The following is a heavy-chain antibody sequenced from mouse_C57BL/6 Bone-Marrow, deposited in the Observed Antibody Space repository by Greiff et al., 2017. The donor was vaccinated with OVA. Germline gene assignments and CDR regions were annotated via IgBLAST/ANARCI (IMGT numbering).Heavy chain of an antibody. Sequence: EVNVVESGGGLVQPGGSLKLSCAASGFTFSDFYMYWIRQTPEKRLEWIAYISNGGGSTYYPDTVKGRFTISRDNAKNTLYLQMSRLKSEDTAMYYCARLDDMEYWGQGTSVTVSS. CDR3: ARLDDMEY. CDR1: GFTFSDFY. J-gene: IGHJ4*01. CDR2: ISNGGGST. V-gene: IGHV5-12*01.